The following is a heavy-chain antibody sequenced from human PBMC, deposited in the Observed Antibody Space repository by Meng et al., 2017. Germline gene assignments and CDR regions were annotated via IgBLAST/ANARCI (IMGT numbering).Heavy chain of an antibody. CDR3: ARAREVTTVTTPEAFDI. Sequence: GSLRLSCAASGFTFSSYSMNWVRQAPGKGLEWVSSISSSSSYIYYADSVKGRFTISRDNAKNSLYLQMNSLRAEDTAVYYCARAREVTTVTTPEAFDIWGQGTMVTVSS. CDR1: GFTFSSYS. J-gene: IGHJ3*02. CDR2: ISSSSSYI. D-gene: IGHD4-17*01. V-gene: IGHV3-21*01.